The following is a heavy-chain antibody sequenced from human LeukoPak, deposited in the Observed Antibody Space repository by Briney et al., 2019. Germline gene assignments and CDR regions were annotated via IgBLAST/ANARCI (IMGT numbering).Heavy chain of an antibody. CDR2: INPSGGST. Sequence: ASVKVSCKASGYTFTSYYMHWVRQAPGQGLEWMGIINPSGGSTSYAQKFQGRVTMTRDASTSTVYMELSSLRSEDTAVYYCAREATVTTSFDYWGQGTLVTVSS. CDR3: AREATVTTSFDY. J-gene: IGHJ4*02. CDR1: GYTFTSYY. D-gene: IGHD4-17*01. V-gene: IGHV1-46*01.